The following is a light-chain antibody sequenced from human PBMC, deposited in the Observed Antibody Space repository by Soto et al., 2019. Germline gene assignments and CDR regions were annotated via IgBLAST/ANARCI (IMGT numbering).Light chain of an antibody. CDR2: GAS. V-gene: IGKV3-15*01. J-gene: IGKJ1*01. Sequence: EVVMTQSPATLSVSPGERVTLSCRASQSVSSDLAWYQQKPGQPPRLLIYGASSRATGIPARFSGSGSGTEFTLTISSLQSEDFPIYYCHQYNNWPPTFGQGTKVEIK. CDR1: QSVSSD. CDR3: HQYNNWPPT.